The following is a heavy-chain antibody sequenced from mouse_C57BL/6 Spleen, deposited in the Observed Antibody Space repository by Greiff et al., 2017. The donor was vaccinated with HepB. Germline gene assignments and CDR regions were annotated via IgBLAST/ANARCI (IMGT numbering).Heavy chain of an antibody. CDR2: IGNKANGDTT. CDR3: ARLYYDYDSWYFDV. Sequence: EVKLVESGGGLVQPGGSLSLSCAASGFTFTDYYMSWVRQPPGKALEWFGFIGNKANGDTTEYRASVKGRFTISRDNSQSILYLQMNALRAEDSATYYCARLYYDYDSWYFDVWGTGTTVTVSS. J-gene: IGHJ1*03. D-gene: IGHD2-4*01. V-gene: IGHV7-3*01. CDR1: GFTFTDYY.